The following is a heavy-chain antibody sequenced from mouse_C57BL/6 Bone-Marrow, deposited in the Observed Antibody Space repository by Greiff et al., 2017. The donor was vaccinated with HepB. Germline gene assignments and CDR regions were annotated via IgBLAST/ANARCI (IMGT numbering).Heavy chain of an antibody. CDR3: VRGITTVVAPYYAMDY. CDR1: GFTFNTYA. V-gene: IGHV10-3*01. Sequence: DAGGGLVQPKGSLKLSCAASGFTFNTYAMHWVRQAPGKGLEWVARIRSKSSNYATYYADSVKDRFTISRDDSQSMLYLQMNNLKTEDTAMYYCVRGITTVVAPYYAMDYWGQGTSVTVSS. CDR2: IRSKSSNYAT. D-gene: IGHD1-1*01. J-gene: IGHJ4*01.